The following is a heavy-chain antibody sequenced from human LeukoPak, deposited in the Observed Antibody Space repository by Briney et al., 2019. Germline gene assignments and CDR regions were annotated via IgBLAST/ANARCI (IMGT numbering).Heavy chain of an antibody. CDR2: INHSGGT. D-gene: IGHD6-13*01. J-gene: IGHJ4*02. CDR3: ARVGYSSSWRTDY. Sequence: KTSETLSLTCAVYGGSFSGYYWSWIRQPPGKGLEWIGEINHSGGTNYNPSLKSRVTISVDTSKNQFSLKLSSVTAADTAVYYCARVGYSSSWRTDYWGQGTLVTVSS. V-gene: IGHV4-34*01. CDR1: GGSFSGYY.